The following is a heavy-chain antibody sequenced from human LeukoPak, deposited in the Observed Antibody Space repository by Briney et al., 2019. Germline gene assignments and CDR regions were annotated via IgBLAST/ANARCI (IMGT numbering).Heavy chain of an antibody. Sequence: PSETLSLTCTVSDISSYYWSWIRQPPEKGLECIGYVYYDGRSTYNSHLRSRVTMSLDTSKNQFPLKLSSVTAADTAVYYCATLRYSHGYETWGQGTLVTVSS. D-gene: IGHD5-18*01. CDR3: ATLRYSHGYET. CDR2: VYYDGRS. J-gene: IGHJ4*02. V-gene: IGHV4-59*08. CDR1: DISSYY.